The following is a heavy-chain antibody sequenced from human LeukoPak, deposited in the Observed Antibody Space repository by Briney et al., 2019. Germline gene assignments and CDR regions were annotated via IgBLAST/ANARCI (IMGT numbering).Heavy chain of an antibody. V-gene: IGHV3-30*04. CDR2: ISSDAKNK. CDR1: GFTFSSYA. D-gene: IGHD2-2*01. CDR3: ARGHIPAAPYHWFDP. Sequence: AGGSLRLSCAASGFTFSSYAMNWVRQTPGTGLEWVAVISSDAKNKYYADSVKGRFTISRDNAKNTLYLQMNSLRHEDTAVYYCARGHIPAAPYHWFDPWGQGTLVTVSS. J-gene: IGHJ5*02.